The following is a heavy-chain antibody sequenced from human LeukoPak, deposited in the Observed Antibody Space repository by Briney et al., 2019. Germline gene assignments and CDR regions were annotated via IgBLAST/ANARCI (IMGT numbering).Heavy chain of an antibody. V-gene: IGHV1-3*01. Sequence: ASVKVSCKASGYTFIDYAMHWVRQAPGRRFEWMGWIDAGNGDTRYSQKFQGRVTITRDTSASTAYIELRSLRSEDTAMYYCARGSTSDWPLDHWGQETLVTISS. CDR2: IDAGNGDT. D-gene: IGHD2-2*01. CDR1: GYTFIDYA. J-gene: IGHJ4*02. CDR3: ARGSTSDWPLDH.